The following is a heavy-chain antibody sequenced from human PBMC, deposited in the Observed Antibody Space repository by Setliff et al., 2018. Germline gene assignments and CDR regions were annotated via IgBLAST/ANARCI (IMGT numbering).Heavy chain of an antibody. Sequence: SETLSLTCAVSGYSISSGYNWGWIRQPPGKGLEWIASIYYRGSTSYNSSLKSRVSISVDTSKNQFSLNLNSETAADTAVYYCATLTGDRGVDYWGQGRLVTVSS. CDR2: IYYRGST. J-gene: IGHJ4*02. D-gene: IGHD7-27*01. CDR1: GYSISSGYN. CDR3: ATLTGDRGVDY. V-gene: IGHV4-38-2*01.